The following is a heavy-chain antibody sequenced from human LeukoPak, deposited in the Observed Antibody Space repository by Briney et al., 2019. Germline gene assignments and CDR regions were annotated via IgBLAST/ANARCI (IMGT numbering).Heavy chain of an antibody. V-gene: IGHV3-74*01. D-gene: IGHD1-7*01. Sequence: GGSLRLSCATSGFTFSTYWMHWVRQAPGKGLVWVSRISPDGSSRSYADSVKGRFTISRDNAKNTLYLQMNSLRAEDTAVYYCAKEKTTGTYYVDYWGQGTLVTVSS. CDR2: ISPDGSSR. J-gene: IGHJ4*02. CDR1: GFTFSTYW. CDR3: AKEKTTGTYYVDY.